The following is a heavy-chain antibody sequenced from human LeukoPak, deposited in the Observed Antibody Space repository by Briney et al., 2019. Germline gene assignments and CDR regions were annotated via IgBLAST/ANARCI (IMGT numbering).Heavy chain of an antibody. V-gene: IGHV4-34*01. CDR2: VSHSGTT. Sequence: SETLSLTCDVSGGSFSGYYYSWIRQPPGKGLEWIGEVSHSGTTNYNSSLKSRVSTSVGASSTQFSLIMTSVTAADTAVYYCATSGWNGGGGFDPWGQGTLVIVSS. D-gene: IGHD3-16*01. CDR1: GGSFSGYY. CDR3: ATSGWNGGGGFDP. J-gene: IGHJ5*02.